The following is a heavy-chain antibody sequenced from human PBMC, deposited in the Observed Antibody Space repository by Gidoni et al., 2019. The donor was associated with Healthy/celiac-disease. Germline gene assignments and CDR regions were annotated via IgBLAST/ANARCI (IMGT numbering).Heavy chain of an antibody. CDR1: GFPFSSYS. CDR2: ISSSSSTI. CDR3: ARGSFLSGYAGF. Sequence: EVQLVESGGGLVQPGGSLRLSCAASGFPFSSYSMNWVRQAPGKGLEWVSYISSSSSTIYYADSVKGRFTISRDNAKNSLYLQMNSLRDEDTAVYYCARGSFLSGYAGFWGQGTLVTVSS. D-gene: IGHD5-12*01. J-gene: IGHJ4*02. V-gene: IGHV3-48*02.